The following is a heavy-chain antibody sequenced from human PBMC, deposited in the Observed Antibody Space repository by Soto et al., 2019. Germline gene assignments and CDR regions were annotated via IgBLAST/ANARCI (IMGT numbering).Heavy chain of an antibody. J-gene: IGHJ6*02. Sequence: VKVSCKASGYTFTSYYMHWVRQAPGQGLEWMGIINPSGGSTSYAQKFQGRVTMTTDTSTSTAYMELRSLRSDDTAVYYCAREAKSYSSGLGAEYYYGMDVWGQGTTVTVSS. V-gene: IGHV1-46*01. CDR1: GYTFTSYY. CDR3: AREAKSYSSGLGAEYYYGMDV. CDR2: INPSGGST. D-gene: IGHD3-10*01.